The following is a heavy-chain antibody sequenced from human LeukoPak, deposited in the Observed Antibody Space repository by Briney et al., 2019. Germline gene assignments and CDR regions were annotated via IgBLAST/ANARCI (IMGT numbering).Heavy chain of an antibody. CDR1: GFTFSSYG. J-gene: IGHJ4*02. Sequence: PGGSLRLSCAASGFTFSSYGMHWVRQAPGKGLEWVAVIWYDGSNKYYADSVKGRFTISRDNSKNTLYLQMNSLRAEDTAVYYCARVSGSEDYCYFDYWGQGTLVTVSS. D-gene: IGHD1-26*01. CDR2: IWYDGSNK. V-gene: IGHV3-33*01. CDR3: ARVSGSEDYCYFDY.